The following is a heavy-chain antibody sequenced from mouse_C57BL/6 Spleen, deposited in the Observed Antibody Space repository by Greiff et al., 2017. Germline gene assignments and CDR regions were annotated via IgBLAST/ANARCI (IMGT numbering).Heavy chain of an antibody. Sequence: VQLQQSGAELVRPGASVKLSCTASGFTITDAYMHWVKQRPDQGLAWIGWLDPENCDTNYASKFQGKATITADTSSNTAYLQLSSLTSEDTAVYYCTGTGFDYWGQGTTLTVSS. CDR1: GFTITDAY. CDR3: TGTGFDY. D-gene: IGHD4-1*01. V-gene: IGHV14-4*01. CDR2: LDPENCDT. J-gene: IGHJ2*01.